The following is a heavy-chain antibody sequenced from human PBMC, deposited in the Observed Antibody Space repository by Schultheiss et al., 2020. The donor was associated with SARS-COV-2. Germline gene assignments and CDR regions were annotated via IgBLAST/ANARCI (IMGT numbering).Heavy chain of an antibody. D-gene: IGHD6-19*01. V-gene: IGHV3-30-3*01. Sequence: GESLKISCAASGFTFSSYAMSWVRQAPGKGLEWVAVISYDGSNKYYADSVKGRFTISRDNSKNTLYLQMNSLRAEDTAVYYCLRAAVAGSYYYGMQVWGQGTTVTVSS. CDR3: LRAAVAGSYYYGMQV. CDR1: GFTFSSYA. J-gene: IGHJ6*02. CDR2: ISYDGSNK.